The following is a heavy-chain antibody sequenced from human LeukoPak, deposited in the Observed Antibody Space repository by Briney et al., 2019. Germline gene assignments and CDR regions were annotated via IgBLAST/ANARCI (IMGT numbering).Heavy chain of an antibody. CDR1: GFTFSTYN. Sequence: PGGSLRLSCAASGFTFSTYNMNWVRQAPGKGPEWVSPVCGTDGRTYYAAFVKGGFTIYRDNSKNTLYLQMNSLRAEDTAVYYCARAQDPLLYYSDNSGYYYNLDYWGQGTLVTVSS. J-gene: IGHJ4*02. V-gene: IGHV3-23*01. D-gene: IGHD3-22*01. CDR2: VCGTDGRT. CDR3: ARAQDPLLYYSDNSGYYYNLDY.